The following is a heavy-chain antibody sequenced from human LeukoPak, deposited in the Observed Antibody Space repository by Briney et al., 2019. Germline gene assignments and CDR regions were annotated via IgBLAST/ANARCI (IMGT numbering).Heavy chain of an antibody. Sequence: GGSLRLSCAASGFTVSNSYMSWVRQPPGKGLEWVSVVYSSGATYYADSVKGRFTISRDNSKNTLYLQMNSLRAEDTAVYYCASSVVRDLEPYYWGQGTLVSVSS. V-gene: IGHV3-53*01. CDR1: GFTVSNSY. CDR3: ASSVVRDLEPYY. D-gene: IGHD3-10*01. CDR2: VYSSGAT. J-gene: IGHJ4*02.